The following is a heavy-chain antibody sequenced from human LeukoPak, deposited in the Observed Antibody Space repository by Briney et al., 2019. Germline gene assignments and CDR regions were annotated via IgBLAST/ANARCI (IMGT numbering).Heavy chain of an antibody. CDR2: ISSSGSTI. Sequence: GGSLRLSCAASGFTFSSYEMNWVRQAPGKGLEWVSYISSSGSTIYYADSVKGRFTISRDNAKNSLYQQMNSLRAEDTAVYYCARSRDYVWGSYRYRGAFDIWGQGTMVTVSS. CDR1: GFTFSSYE. J-gene: IGHJ3*02. CDR3: ARSRDYVWGSYRYRGAFDI. D-gene: IGHD3-16*02. V-gene: IGHV3-48*03.